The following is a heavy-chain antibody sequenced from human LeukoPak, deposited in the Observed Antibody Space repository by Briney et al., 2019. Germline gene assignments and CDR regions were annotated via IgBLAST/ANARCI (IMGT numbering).Heavy chain of an antibody. J-gene: IGHJ4*02. V-gene: IGHV3-11*06. D-gene: IGHD3-9*01. CDR1: GFTFSDYY. CDR3: AAAYYDILTGYRGPVDY. Sequence: GGSLRLSCAASGFTFSDYYMSWIRQAPGKGLEWVSYISSSSYTNYADSVKGRFTISRDNAKNSLYLQMNSLRAEDTAVYYCAAAYYDILTGYRGPVDYWGQGTLVTVSS. CDR2: ISSSSYT.